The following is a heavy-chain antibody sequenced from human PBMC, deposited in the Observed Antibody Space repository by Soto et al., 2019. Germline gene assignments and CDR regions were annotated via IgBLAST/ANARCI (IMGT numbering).Heavy chain of an antibody. Sequence: EVQLVESGGGLVQPGGSLRLSCAASGFTFSSYWMHWVRQAPGKGLVWVSRINRDVSSTSYADSVKGPFTISRDNAKNTLYLQMNSPRAEYTAVYYCAVAVAGPTAIAYGGQGTLVTVSS. V-gene: IGHV3-74*01. CDR3: AVAVAGPTAIAY. J-gene: IGHJ4*02. CDR2: INRDVSST. D-gene: IGHD6-19*01. CDR1: GFTFSSYW.